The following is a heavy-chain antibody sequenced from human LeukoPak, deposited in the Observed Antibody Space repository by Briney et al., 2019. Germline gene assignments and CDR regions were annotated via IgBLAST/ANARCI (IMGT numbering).Heavy chain of an antibody. V-gene: IGHV3-23*01. CDR2: ISGSGGST. Sequence: PGGSLRLSCAASGFTFSSYAMSWVRQAPGKGLEWVSAISGSGGSTYYADSVKGRFTISRDNAKNSLYLQMNSLRAEDTAVYYCARGTTDYGGNSPVIQHWGQGTLVTVSS. CDR1: GFTFSSYA. D-gene: IGHD4-23*01. CDR3: ARGTTDYGGNSPVIQH. J-gene: IGHJ1*01.